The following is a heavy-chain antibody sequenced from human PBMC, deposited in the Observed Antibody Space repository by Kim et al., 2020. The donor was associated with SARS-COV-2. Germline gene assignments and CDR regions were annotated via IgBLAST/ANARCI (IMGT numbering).Heavy chain of an antibody. V-gene: IGHV4-34*01. CDR2: INHSGST. CDR3: ARMYYDFWSEPYYYMDV. J-gene: IGHJ6*03. CDR1: GGSFSGYF. D-gene: IGHD3-3*01. Sequence: SETLSLTCAIYGGSFSGYFWSWIRQPPGKGLEWIGEINHSGSTNYNPSLKSRFTISVDTSMNQFSLKLSSVTAADTAVYYCARMYYDFWSEPYYYMDVWGKGTTVTVSS.